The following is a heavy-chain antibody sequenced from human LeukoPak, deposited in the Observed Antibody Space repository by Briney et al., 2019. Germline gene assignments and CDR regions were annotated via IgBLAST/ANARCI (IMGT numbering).Heavy chain of an antibody. Sequence: GGSLRLSCAASGFTFSSYAMNWVRQAPGKGLGGVSSISGSGGRTYYADSVKGRFTISRDNSKNTLYLQMNSLRAEDTAVYYCAKDLKIIVVLPIMGTTRGQVFDVWGQGTMVTVSS. J-gene: IGHJ3*01. D-gene: IGHD2-2*01. CDR2: ISGSGGRT. CDR3: AKDLKIIVVLPIMGTTRGQVFDV. V-gene: IGHV3-23*01. CDR1: GFTFSSYA.